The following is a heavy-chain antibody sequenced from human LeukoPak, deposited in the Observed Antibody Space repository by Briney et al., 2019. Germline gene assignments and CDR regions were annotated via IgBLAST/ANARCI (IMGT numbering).Heavy chain of an antibody. V-gene: IGHV3-48*01. CDR2: ISSSSSTI. Sequence: GGSLRLSCAASGFTFSSYSMNWVRQAPGKGLEWVSYISSSSSTIYYADSVKGRFTISRDNAKNSLYLQTNSLRAEDTAVYYCARSAYSTPFDYWGQGTLVTVSS. D-gene: IGHD2-21*01. J-gene: IGHJ4*02. CDR3: ARSAYSTPFDY. CDR1: GFTFSSYS.